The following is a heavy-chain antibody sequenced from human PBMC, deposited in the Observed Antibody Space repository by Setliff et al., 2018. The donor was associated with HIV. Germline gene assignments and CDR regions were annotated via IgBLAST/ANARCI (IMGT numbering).Heavy chain of an antibody. CDR1: GYTFTSYA. V-gene: IGHV1-3*01. D-gene: IGHD2-15*01. J-gene: IGHJ6*03. CDR2: INAGNGNT. Sequence: ASVNVSCKASGYTFTSYAMRWVRQAPGQRLEWMGWINAGNGNTKYSQKFQGRVTITRDTSASTAYMELSSLRSEDTAVYYCARVRAVSNCSGGSCYSGYYYYYYMDVWGKGTTVTVS. CDR3: ARVRAVSNCSGGSCYSGYYYYYYMDV.